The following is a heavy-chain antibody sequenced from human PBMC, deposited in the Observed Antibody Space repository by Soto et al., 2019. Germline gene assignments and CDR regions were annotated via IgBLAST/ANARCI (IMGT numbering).Heavy chain of an antibody. V-gene: IGHV3-30*18. J-gene: IGHJ4*02. Sequence: HPGGSLRLSCAASGFTFSSYGMHWVRQALGKGLEWVAVISYDGSNKYYADSVKGRFTISRDNSKNTLYLQMNSLRAEDTAVYYCAKTDSVVVVAGPFDYWGQGTLVTVSS. D-gene: IGHD2-15*01. CDR3: AKTDSVVVVAGPFDY. CDR1: GFTFSSYG. CDR2: ISYDGSNK.